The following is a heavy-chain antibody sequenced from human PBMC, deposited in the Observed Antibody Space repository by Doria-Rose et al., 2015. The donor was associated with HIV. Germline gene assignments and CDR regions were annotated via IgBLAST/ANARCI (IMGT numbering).Heavy chain of an antibody. CDR1: GVSLSSPGMG. CDR3: ARIKSSRWYHKYYFDF. J-gene: IGHJ4*02. V-gene: IGHV2-26*01. D-gene: IGHD6-13*01. CDR2: IFSDDER. Sequence: QVTLKESGPVLVKPTETLTLTCTVSGVSLSSPGMGVSWIRQPPGKALEWLGDIFSDDERSCKTSLKSRLTISRGTSKSQVVLTMTDMDPVDTATYYCARIKSSRWYHKYYFDFWGQGTLVIVSA.